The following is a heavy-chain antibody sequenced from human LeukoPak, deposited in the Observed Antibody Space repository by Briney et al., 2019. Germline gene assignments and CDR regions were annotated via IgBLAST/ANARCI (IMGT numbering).Heavy chain of an antibody. CDR2: ISGSGGST. CDR1: GFTFSSYG. CDR3: AKDFAMVRGVIPVDY. Sequence: PGGSLRLSCAASGFTFSSYGMSWVRQAPGKGLEWVSAISGSGGSTYYADSVKGRFTISRDNSKNTLYLQMNSLRAEDTAVYYCAKDFAMVRGVIPVDYWGQGTLVTVSS. D-gene: IGHD3-10*01. V-gene: IGHV3-23*01. J-gene: IGHJ4*02.